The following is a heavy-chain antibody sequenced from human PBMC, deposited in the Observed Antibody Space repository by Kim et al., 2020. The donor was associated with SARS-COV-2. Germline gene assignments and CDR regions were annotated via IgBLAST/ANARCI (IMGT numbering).Heavy chain of an antibody. CDR1: GFTFSNSG. CDR3: VKDDPYCTGDACYVPGSFS. J-gene: IGHJ5*02. V-gene: IGHV3-30*18. Sequence: GGSLRLSWAAAGFTFSNSGMNWVRQAPGKGLEWLAVIPHDGSGPFYADSVKGRLTISRDNSKNMLYLQIHSLTPDDTAVYYCVKDDPYCTGDACYVPGSFSWGQGTLVNVSS. CDR2: IPHDGSGP. D-gene: IGHD2-8*02.